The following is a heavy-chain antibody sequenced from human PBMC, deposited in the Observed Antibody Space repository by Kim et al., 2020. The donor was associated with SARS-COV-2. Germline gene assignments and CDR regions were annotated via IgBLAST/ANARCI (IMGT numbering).Heavy chain of an antibody. CDR3: ARSNGGDDS. V-gene: IGHV3-74*03. Sequence: GGSLRLSCAASGFSFSNYWMYWVRQSPGKGLMWVSQINNDGSDTTYADSVQGRFTISRDNAQNTLFLQMNSLRAEDTAVYYCARSNGGDDSWGQGTLVTVSS. J-gene: IGHJ4*02. CDR2: INNDGSDT. CDR1: GFSFSNYW. D-gene: IGHD2-21*01.